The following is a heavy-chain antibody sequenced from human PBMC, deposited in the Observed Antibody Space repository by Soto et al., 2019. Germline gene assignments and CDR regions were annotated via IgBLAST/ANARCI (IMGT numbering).Heavy chain of an antibody. CDR3: AREGVAVAGTSHHFDY. J-gene: IGHJ4*02. Sequence: SETLSITCAIYGGSFSVYYWSWIRQPPGKGLEWIGEINHSGSTNYNPSLKSRVTISVDTSKNQFSLKLSSVTAADTAVYYCAREGVAVAGTSHHFDYWGQGTLVTVSS. V-gene: IGHV4-34*01. D-gene: IGHD6-19*01. CDR2: INHSGST. CDR1: GGSFSVYY.